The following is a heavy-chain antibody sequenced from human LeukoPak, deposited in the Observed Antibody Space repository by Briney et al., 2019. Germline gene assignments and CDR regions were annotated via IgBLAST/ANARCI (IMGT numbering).Heavy chain of an antibody. Sequence: PGGSLRLSCAASGFTFSDYYMSWIRQTPGKGLEWVSYISSSGSTIYYADSVKGRFTISRDNAKNSLYLQMNSLRAEDTAVYYCARDRRHLRGYFDLWGRGTLVTVSS. V-gene: IGHV3-11*01. CDR2: ISSSGSTI. CDR1: GFTFSDYY. J-gene: IGHJ2*01. CDR3: ARDRRHLRGYFDL.